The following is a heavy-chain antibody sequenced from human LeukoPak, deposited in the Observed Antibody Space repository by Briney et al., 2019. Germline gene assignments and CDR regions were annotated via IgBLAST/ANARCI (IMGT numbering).Heavy chain of an antibody. V-gene: IGHV1-3*01. D-gene: IGHD1-26*01. CDR3: AREGNSGSYFDH. Sequence: ASVNVSCKASGYTFTSYAIHWVRQAPGQRLEWMGWINAGNGNTKYSQKFQGRVTITRDTSASTAYMELSSLRSEDTAVYYCAREGNSGSYFDHWGQGTLVTVSS. CDR1: GYTFTSYA. CDR2: INAGNGNT. J-gene: IGHJ4*02.